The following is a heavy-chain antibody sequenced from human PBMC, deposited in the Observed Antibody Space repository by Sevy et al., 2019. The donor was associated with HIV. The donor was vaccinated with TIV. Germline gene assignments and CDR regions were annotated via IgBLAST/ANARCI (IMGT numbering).Heavy chain of an antibody. D-gene: IGHD6-19*01. Sequence: GGSLRLSCAASGFTFSSYDMHWVRQGTGKGLEWVSAIGTAGDTYYPGSVKGRFTISRENAKNSLYLQMNSLRAGDTAVYFCARAPSIAVAGHYGMDVWGQGTTVTVSS. J-gene: IGHJ6*02. V-gene: IGHV3-13*01. CDR3: ARAPSIAVAGHYGMDV. CDR1: GFTFSSYD. CDR2: IGTAGDT.